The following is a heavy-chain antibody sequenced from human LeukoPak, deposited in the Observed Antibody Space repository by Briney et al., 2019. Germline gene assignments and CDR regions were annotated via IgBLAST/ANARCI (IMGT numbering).Heavy chain of an antibody. CDR1: GGSISSGGYY. J-gene: IGHJ4*02. D-gene: IGHD2-2*01. Sequence: PSQTLSLTCTVSGGSISSGGYYWSWIPQHPGKGLEWIGYIYYGGSTYYNPSLKSRVTISVDTSKNQFSLKLSSVTAADTAVYYCAREGSSTSSLGYYFDYWGQGTLVTVSS. CDR2: IYYGGST. CDR3: AREGSSTSSLGYYFDY. V-gene: IGHV4-31*03.